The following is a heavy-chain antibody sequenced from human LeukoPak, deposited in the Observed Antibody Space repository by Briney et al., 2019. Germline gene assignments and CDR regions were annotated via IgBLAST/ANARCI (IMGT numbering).Heavy chain of an antibody. J-gene: IGHJ6*03. V-gene: IGHV4-59*12. CDR2: IYDSGST. Sequence: KTSETLSLTCTVSGGSISSYYWSWIRQPPGKGLEWIGYIYDSGSTNYNPSLKSRVTISVDTSKNQFSLKLSSVTAADTAVYYCAKSTNNDFWSGYYQLSHNYYYYMDVWGKGTTVTVSS. CDR3: AKSTNNDFWSGYYQLSHNYYYYMDV. D-gene: IGHD3-3*01. CDR1: GGSISSYY.